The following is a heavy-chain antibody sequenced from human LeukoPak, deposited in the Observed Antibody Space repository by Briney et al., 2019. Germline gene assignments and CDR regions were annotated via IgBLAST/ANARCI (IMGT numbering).Heavy chain of an antibody. CDR1: GFTFSSIA. CDR2: ISGSSGCT. V-gene: IGHV3-23*01. D-gene: IGHD2-21*02. J-gene: IGHJ4*02. CDR3: AKGDYGGDFRYFDY. Sequence: GGSLRLSCAASGFTFSSIAMSWVRQAPAKGLEWVSTISGSSGCTYYADSVKGRFTISRDNSKNTLYLQMNRLRAEDTAVYFCAKGDYGGDFRYFDYWGQGTLVTVSS.